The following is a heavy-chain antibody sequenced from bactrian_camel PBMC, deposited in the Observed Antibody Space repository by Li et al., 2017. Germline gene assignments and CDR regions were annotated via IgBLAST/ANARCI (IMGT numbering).Heavy chain of an antibody. CDR1: RFTYGRYC. CDR3: AAELLRCSGGSWDGGNFEV. CDR2: IFTGGSST. Sequence: DVQLVESGGGLVQPGGSLRLSCVASRFTYGRYCMGWFRQAPGKEREGVAAIFTGGSSTYYSDSVKGRFTISIDNAKNTVFLRMNSLKPEDSGMYYCAAELLRCSGGSWDGGNFEVRGQGTQVTVS. D-gene: IGHD6*01. V-gene: IGHV3S40*01. J-gene: IGHJ2*01.